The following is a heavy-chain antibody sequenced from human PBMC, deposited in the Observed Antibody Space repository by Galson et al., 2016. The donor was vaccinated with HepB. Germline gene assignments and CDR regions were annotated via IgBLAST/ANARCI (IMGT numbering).Heavy chain of an antibody. Sequence: SLRLSCAASGFSFSLYTMNRIRQSPGKGLEWVSSIPGSGDVTHYADSVKGRFTVSRDNSRNTLYLQMNSLRAEDTAIYYCAEDFGRIVFGSSGPWGPGTLVIVSS. CDR3: AEDFGRIVFGSSGP. CDR2: IPGSGDVT. V-gene: IGHV3-23*01. CDR1: GFSFSLYT. J-gene: IGHJ5*02. D-gene: IGHD3-22*01.